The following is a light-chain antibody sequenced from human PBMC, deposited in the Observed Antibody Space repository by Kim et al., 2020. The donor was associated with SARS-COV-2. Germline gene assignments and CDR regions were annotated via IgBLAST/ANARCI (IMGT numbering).Light chain of an antibody. CDR1: ALPKKF. CDR3: YSTDSSGNHRV. V-gene: IGLV3-10*01. Sequence: SYELTQPPSVSVSPGQTARITCSGDALPKKFGYWYQQKSGQAPVSVIYEDAKRPSGIPERFSGSSSGTMATLTISGAQVEDEADYYCYSTDSSGNHRVFGGGTQLTVL. J-gene: IGLJ3*02. CDR2: EDA.